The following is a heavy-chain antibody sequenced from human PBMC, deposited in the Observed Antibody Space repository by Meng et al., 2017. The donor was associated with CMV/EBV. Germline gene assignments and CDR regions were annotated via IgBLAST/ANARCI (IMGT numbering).Heavy chain of an antibody. J-gene: IGHJ5*02. CDR3: ARDGSSSGYWFDP. V-gene: IGHV4-59*01. Sequence: SETLSLTCTVSGGSISSYYWSWIRQPPGKGLEWIGYIYYSGCTNYNPSLKSRVTISVDTSKNQFSLKLSSVTAADTAVYYCARDGSSSGYWFDPWGQGTLVTVSS. CDR2: IYYSGCT. D-gene: IGHD3-22*01. CDR1: GGSISSYY.